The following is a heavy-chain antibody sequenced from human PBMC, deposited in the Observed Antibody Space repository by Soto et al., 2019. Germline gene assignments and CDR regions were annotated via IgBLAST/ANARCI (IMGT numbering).Heavy chain of an antibody. CDR2: INHSGST. V-gene: IGHV4-34*01. J-gene: IGHJ5*02. Sequence: QVQLQQWGAGLLKPSETLSLTCAVYGGSFSGYYWSWIRQPPGKGLEWIGEINHSGSTNYNPSLKSRATISVDTYKNQFSQKLSSVTAADTAVYYCARGALWFGDRPKNWFDPWGQGTLVTVSS. CDR1: GGSFSGYY. CDR3: ARGALWFGDRPKNWFDP. D-gene: IGHD3-10*01.